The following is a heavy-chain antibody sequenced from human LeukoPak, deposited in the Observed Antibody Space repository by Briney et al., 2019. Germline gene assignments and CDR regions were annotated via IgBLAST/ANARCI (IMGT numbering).Heavy chain of an antibody. D-gene: IGHD3-10*01. J-gene: IGHJ4*02. V-gene: IGHV4-38-2*01. CDR2: IYHSGST. CDR3: ARGQPYGSGSYYRYYFDY. Sequence: PSETLSLTCAVYGGSFSGYYWGWIRQPPGKGLEWIGSIYHSGSTYYNPSLKSRVTISVDTSKNQFSLKLSSVTAADTAVYYCARGQPYGSGSYYRYYFDYWGQGTLVTVSS. CDR1: GGSFSGYY.